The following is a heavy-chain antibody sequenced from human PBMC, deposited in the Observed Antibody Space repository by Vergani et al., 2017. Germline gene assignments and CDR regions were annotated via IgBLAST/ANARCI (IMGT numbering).Heavy chain of an antibody. D-gene: IGHD6-19*01. CDR3: ARRSGGYSGGKVHPLRTAFDV. CDR2: ISASGNA. J-gene: IGHJ3*01. Sequence: QVQLQASGPGRVKPSQTLSLTCTMSGGSISAGYYFWSWIRQPAGKGLEWLGHISASGNASHSPSLKTRFSMSVDTSKNQFSLTVTSVTAADTAIYFCARRSGGYSGGKVHPLRTAFDVWGHGTVVTVSS. V-gene: IGHV4-61*02. CDR1: GGSISAGYYF.